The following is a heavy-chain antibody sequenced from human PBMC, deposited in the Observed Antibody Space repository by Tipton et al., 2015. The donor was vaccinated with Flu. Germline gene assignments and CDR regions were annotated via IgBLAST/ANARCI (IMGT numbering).Heavy chain of an antibody. Sequence: SLRLSCSASGFTFGVYGMHWVRQAPGKGLEWVALIWYDGSNKQYADSVKGRFTISRDNSKSMLYLQMNSLRVEDTAVYYCAKALRPYHYDRSGYWFEPFDYWGQGTLVTVSS. CDR3: AKALRPYHYDRSGYWFEPFDY. CDR1: GFTFGVYG. D-gene: IGHD3-22*01. CDR2: IWYDGSNK. V-gene: IGHV3-33*03. J-gene: IGHJ4*02.